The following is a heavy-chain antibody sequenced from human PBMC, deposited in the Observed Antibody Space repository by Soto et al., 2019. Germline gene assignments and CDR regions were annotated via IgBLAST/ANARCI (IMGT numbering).Heavy chain of an antibody. J-gene: IGHJ4*02. V-gene: IGHV4-34*01. CDR1: GESFSGYI. Sequence: QVQLQQSGAGMLKPSETLSLTCAVYGESFSGYIWTWIRQTPGKGLQWIGQINRSGSVSYNPSLKSRATISVHTSNSQFSLELSSVTAADTAVYYCARGLITGSHYSGGWYYFDSWGQGTQVTVSS. D-gene: IGHD6-19*01. CDR2: INRSGSV. CDR3: ARGLITGSHYSGGWYYFDS.